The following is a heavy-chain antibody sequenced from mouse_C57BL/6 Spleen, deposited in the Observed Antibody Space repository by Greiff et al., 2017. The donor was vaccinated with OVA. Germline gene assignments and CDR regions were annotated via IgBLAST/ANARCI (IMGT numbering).Heavy chain of an antibody. D-gene: IGHD1-1*02. V-gene: IGHV2-2*01. Sequence: QVQLKESGPGLVQPSQSLSITCTVSGFSLTSYGVHWVRQSPGKGLEWLGVIWSGGSTDYNAAFISRLSISKDNSKSQVFFKMNSLQADDTAIYYCARPAGVLWFAYWGQGTLVTVSA. J-gene: IGHJ3*01. CDR1: GFSLTSYG. CDR3: ARPAGVLWFAY. CDR2: IWSGGST.